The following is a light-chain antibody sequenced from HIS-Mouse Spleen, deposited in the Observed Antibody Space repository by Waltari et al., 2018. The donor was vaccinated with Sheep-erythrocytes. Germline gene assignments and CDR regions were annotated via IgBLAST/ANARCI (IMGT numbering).Light chain of an antibody. V-gene: IGLV3-10*01. Sequence: SCELTQPPSVSVSPGQTARITCSGAALPKKYAYWYQAKPGPAPVLVFYDDSKRPSGIPEGFPGSSSGTMATLTISGAQVEDDAAYYCYSTDSSGNHWVFGGGTKLTVL. J-gene: IGLJ3*02. CDR3: YSTDSSGNHWV. CDR2: DDS. CDR1: ALPKKY.